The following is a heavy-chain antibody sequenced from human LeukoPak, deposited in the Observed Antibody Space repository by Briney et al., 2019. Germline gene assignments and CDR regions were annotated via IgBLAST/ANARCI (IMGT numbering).Heavy chain of an antibody. Sequence: GGSLRLSCAASGFTFSSYSMNWVRQAPGKGLEWVSSISASGGTTYYADSVKGRCTISRDTSKNTLYLQLTSLRAEDTATYYCAKGCGGSCYWGSLDYWGQGTLVTVSS. CDR2: ISASGGTT. J-gene: IGHJ4*02. V-gene: IGHV3-23*01. CDR1: GFTFSSYS. D-gene: IGHD2-15*01. CDR3: AKGCGGSCYWGSLDY.